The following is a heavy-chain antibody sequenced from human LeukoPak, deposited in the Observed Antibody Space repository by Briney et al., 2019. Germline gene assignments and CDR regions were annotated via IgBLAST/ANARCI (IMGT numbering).Heavy chain of an antibody. Sequence: ASVKVSCTASGGTFSSYGISWVRQAPGQGPEWMGWISAYNGNTNYAQKLQGRVTMTADTSTSTAYMELRSLRSDDTAVYYCARVLSGGDIVVVVAAIDYWGQGTLVTVSS. CDR2: ISAYNGNT. CDR1: GGTFSSYG. D-gene: IGHD2-15*01. V-gene: IGHV1-18*01. J-gene: IGHJ4*02. CDR3: ARVLSGGDIVVVVAAIDY.